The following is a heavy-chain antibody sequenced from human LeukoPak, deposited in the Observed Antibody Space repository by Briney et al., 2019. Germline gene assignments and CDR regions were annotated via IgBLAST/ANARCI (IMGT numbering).Heavy chain of an antibody. CDR3: ASALRYFDWLGIHAFDI. Sequence: SETLSLTCTVSGGSISSYYWSWIRQPPGKGLEWIGYIYYSGSTNYNPSLKSRVTISVDTSKNQFSLKLSSVTAADTAVYYCASALRYFDWLGIHAFDIWGQGTMVTVSS. CDR1: GGSISSYY. CDR2: IYYSGST. D-gene: IGHD3-9*01. V-gene: IGHV4-59*08. J-gene: IGHJ3*02.